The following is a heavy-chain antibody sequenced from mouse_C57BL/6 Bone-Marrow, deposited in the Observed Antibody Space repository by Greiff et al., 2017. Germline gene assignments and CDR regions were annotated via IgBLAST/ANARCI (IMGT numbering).Heavy chain of an antibody. CDR1: GFTFSSYA. Sequence: EVKLVESGEGLVKPGGSLKLSCAASGFTFSSYAMSWVRQTPEKRLEWVAYISSGGDYIYYADTVKGRFTICRDNARNTLYLQMSSLKSEDTAMYYCTRAFTTVVAHWYFDVRGTGTTVTVS. CDR2: ISSGGDYI. CDR3: TRAFTTVVAHWYFDV. D-gene: IGHD1-1*01. V-gene: IGHV5-9-1*02. J-gene: IGHJ1*03.